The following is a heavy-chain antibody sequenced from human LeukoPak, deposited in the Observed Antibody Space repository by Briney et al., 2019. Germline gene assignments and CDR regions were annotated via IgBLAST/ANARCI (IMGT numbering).Heavy chain of an antibody. Sequence: GGSLRLSCAASGFTLTSYEMNWVRQAPGKGLEWISYISNGGTIRYYADSVKGRFAISRDDAKNSLYLQMNSLGAEDTALYYCAKDMSVAGPPLDYWGQGTLVTVSS. CDR2: ISNGGTIR. V-gene: IGHV3-48*03. D-gene: IGHD6-19*01. J-gene: IGHJ4*02. CDR1: GFTLTSYE. CDR3: AKDMSVAGPPLDY.